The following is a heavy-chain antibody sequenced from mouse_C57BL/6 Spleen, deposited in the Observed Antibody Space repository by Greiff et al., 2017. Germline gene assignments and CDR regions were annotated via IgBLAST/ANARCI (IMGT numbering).Heavy chain of an antibody. J-gene: IGHJ4*01. CDR1: GYSFTGYY. V-gene: IGHV1-42*01. CDR2: INPSTGGT. Sequence: EVQLQQSGPELVKPGASVTISCKASGYSFTGYYMNWVKQSPEKSLEWIGEINPSTGGTTYNQKFKDKATFTVDKSSSTAYMPLKGLTAEYCAVYYGARSNWDENYAMDYWGQGTSVTVSS. D-gene: IGHD4-1*01. CDR3: ARSNWDENYAMDY.